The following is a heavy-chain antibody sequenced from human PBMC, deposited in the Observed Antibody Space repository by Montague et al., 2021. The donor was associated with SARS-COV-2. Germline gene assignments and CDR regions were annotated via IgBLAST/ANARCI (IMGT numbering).Heavy chain of an antibody. CDR3: ARNYYSSGSYYRDYYYYMDV. CDR1: GYTLSQTI. V-gene: IGHV3-33*01. D-gene: IGHD3-10*01. Sequence: SCKVSGYTLSQTIIHWVRQAPGKGLEWVAVIWYDGSNKYYADSVKGRFTISRDNSKNTLYLQMNSLRAEDTAVYYCARNYYSSGSYYRDYYYYMDVWGKGTTVTVSS. J-gene: IGHJ6*03. CDR2: IWYDGSNK.